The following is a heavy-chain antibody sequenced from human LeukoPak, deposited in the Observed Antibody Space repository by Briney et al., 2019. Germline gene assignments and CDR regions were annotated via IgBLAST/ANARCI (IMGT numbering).Heavy chain of an antibody. J-gene: IGHJ4*02. Sequence: GGSLRLSCAASGFTFTNYDMHWVRQVTGKGLEWVSAIGIAGDTYYPGSVRGRFTISRENAKNSLYLQMNSLRDGDTAVYYCARGGSGWYYFDYWGQGTLVTVSS. CDR1: GFTFTNYD. CDR2: IGIAGDT. V-gene: IGHV3-13*04. D-gene: IGHD6-19*01. CDR3: ARGGSGWYYFDY.